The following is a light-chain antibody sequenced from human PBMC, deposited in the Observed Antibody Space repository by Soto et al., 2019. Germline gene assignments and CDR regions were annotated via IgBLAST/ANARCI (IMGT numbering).Light chain of an antibody. CDR2: GSS. V-gene: IGKV3-20*01. CDR3: QQYGRSPGYT. J-gene: IGKJ2*01. CDR1: QSVSSSY. Sequence: EIVLTQSPGTLSLSPGERATLSCRASQSVSSSYLTWYQQKPGQAPRLLVYGSSRRATGIPDRFSGSGSGTDFTLTISRLEPEDFAVYYCQQYGRSPGYTFGQGTKLEIK.